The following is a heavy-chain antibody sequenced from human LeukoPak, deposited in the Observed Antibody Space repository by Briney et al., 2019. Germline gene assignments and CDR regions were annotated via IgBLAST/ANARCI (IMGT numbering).Heavy chain of an antibody. CDR2: ISGSGGST. Sequence: GGSLRLSCAASRFTFGSYAMSWVRQAPGKGLEWVSGISGSGGSTYYADSVMGRFTISRDNSKNTLYLQMNSLRAGDTAVYYCAKSGYSSGWPYYFDFWGQGTLVTVSS. D-gene: IGHD6-19*01. CDR3: AKSGYSSGWPYYFDF. CDR1: RFTFGSYA. V-gene: IGHV3-23*01. J-gene: IGHJ4*02.